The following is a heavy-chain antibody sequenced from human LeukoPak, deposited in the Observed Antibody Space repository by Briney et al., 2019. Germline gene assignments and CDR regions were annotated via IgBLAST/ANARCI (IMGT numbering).Heavy chain of an antibody. CDR3: AREGGSGSYGIDY. CDR2: IYYSGST. Sequence: SETLSPTCTVSGGSISSYYRSWIRQPPGKGLEWIGYIYYSGSTNYNPSLKSRVTISVDTSKNQFSLKLSSVTAADTAVYYCAREGGSGSYGIDYWGQGTLVTVSS. D-gene: IGHD3-10*01. J-gene: IGHJ4*02. CDR1: GGSISSYY. V-gene: IGHV4-59*01.